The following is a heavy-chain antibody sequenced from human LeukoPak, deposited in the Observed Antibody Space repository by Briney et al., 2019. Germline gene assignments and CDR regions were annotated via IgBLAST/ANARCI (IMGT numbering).Heavy chain of an antibody. CDR3: ARDVGGSLDY. CDR1: GFTFTTYW. CDR2: IKGDESAK. V-gene: IGHV3-7*01. Sequence: GGSLRLSCAASGFTFTTYWMAWVRQAPGKGLEWVANIKGDESAKHQADSVKGRFTISRDNAQNSVYLQMSSLIVQHTAVYYCARDVGGSLDYWGQGTLVTVSS. J-gene: IGHJ4*02. D-gene: IGHD1-26*01.